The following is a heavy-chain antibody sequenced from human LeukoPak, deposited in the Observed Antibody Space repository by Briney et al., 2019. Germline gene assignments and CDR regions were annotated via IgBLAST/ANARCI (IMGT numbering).Heavy chain of an antibody. CDR3: ARLLDYDNSGDPDTFDM. CDR2: VNYSGPT. J-gene: IGHJ3*02. D-gene: IGHD3-22*01. V-gene: IGHV4-59*11. CDR1: GGSISAHY. Sequence: PSETLSLTCTVPGGSISAHYWSWVRHAPGKGRGRIACVNYSGPTKDNPTLLSRVTVSLATSNNHLSLQLRSVTAADTAVFYCARLLDYDNSGDPDTFDMWGQGTMVTVSS.